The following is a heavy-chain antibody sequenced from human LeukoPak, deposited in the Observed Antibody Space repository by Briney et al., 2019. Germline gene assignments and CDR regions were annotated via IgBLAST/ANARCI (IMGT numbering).Heavy chain of an antibody. V-gene: IGHV2-70*11. CDR3: ARTQYYYGSGRTGTFDY. CDR2: IDWDDDK. CDR1: GFSLSTSGMC. Sequence: SGPALVQPTQTLTLTCTFSGFSLSTSGMCVSWIRQPPGKALVWLARIDWDDDKYYSTSLKTRLTISKDTSINQVVLTMTNMDPVDTATYYCARTQYYYGSGRTGTFDYWGQGTLVTVSS. J-gene: IGHJ4*02. D-gene: IGHD3-10*01.